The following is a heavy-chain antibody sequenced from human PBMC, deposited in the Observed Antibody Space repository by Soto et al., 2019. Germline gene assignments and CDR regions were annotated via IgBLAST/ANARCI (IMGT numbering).Heavy chain of an antibody. CDR2: ISGSGGNT. J-gene: IGHJ6*03. D-gene: IGHD2-21*01. CDR1: GFTFSTYA. CDR3: AKVPTPPLWYMHV. V-gene: IGHV3-23*01. Sequence: GGSLRLSCAASGFTFSTYAMSWVRQAPGKGLEWVSDISGSGGNTYYADSVKGRFTISRDNSKNTLYLQMNSLRAGDTAIYYCAKVPTPPLWYMHVWGKATTVTGS.